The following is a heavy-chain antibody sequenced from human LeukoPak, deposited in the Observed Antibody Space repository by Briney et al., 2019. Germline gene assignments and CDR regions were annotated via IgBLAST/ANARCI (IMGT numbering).Heavy chain of an antibody. CDR3: ARELLELHPHYYFDY. Sequence: SETLSLTCTVSGGSISSYYWSWIRQPAGKGLEWIGRIYTSGSTNCNPSLKSRVTMSVDTSKNQFSLKLSSVTAADTAVYYCARELLELHPHYYFDYWGQGTLVTVSS. CDR1: GGSISSYY. D-gene: IGHD1-7*01. V-gene: IGHV4-4*07. J-gene: IGHJ4*02. CDR2: IYTSGST.